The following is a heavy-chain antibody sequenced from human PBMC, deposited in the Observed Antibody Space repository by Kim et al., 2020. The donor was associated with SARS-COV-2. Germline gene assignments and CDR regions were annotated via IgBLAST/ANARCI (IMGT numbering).Heavy chain of an antibody. CDR1: GFTFSDYY. D-gene: IGHD2-2*02. Sequence: GGSLRLSCAASGFTFSDYYMSWIRQAPGKGLEWVSYISSSGSTIYYADSVKGRFTISRDNAKNSLYLQMNSLRAEDTAVYYCARYCSSTSCYTLTYYYYGMDVWGQGTTVTVSS. CDR3: ARYCSSTSCYTLTYYYYGMDV. CDR2: ISSSGSTI. V-gene: IGHV3-11*01. J-gene: IGHJ6*02.